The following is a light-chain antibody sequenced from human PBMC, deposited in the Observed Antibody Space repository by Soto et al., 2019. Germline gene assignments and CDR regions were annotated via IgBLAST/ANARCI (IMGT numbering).Light chain of an antibody. V-gene: IGKV1-27*01. J-gene: IGKJ1*01. Sequence: DIQMTQSPSSLSASVGDRVTITCRASQGISNYLAWYQQKPGKVPKFLIYVASTLQSGVPSRFSGSGSWEDFTLTISSQQPEDVATYYFRKYNDAPWTFGQGTKVDIE. CDR1: QGISNY. CDR2: VAS. CDR3: RKYNDAPWT.